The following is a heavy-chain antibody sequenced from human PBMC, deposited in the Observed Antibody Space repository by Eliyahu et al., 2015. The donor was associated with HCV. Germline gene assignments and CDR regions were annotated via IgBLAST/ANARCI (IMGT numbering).Heavy chain of an antibody. Sequence: EMQLLESGGGLAQPGGSLTLSCAASGXNFNNYAMTWVRQAPGKGLEWVSGISHSGGYTYYADSVRGRFTISRDNSKNILYLQMNSLRADDTAMYYCAKVESGTYYTYYDDWGQGTLVAVSS. J-gene: IGHJ4*02. D-gene: IGHD1-26*01. CDR1: GXNFNNYA. CDR2: ISHSGGYT. V-gene: IGHV3-23*01. CDR3: AKVESGTYYTYYDD.